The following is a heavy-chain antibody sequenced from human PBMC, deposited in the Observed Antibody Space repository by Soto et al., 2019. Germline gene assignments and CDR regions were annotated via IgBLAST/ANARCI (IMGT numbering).Heavy chain of an antibody. CDR2: IYYSGST. Sequence: SETLSLTCTVSGGSISSSSYYWGWIRQPPGKGLEWIGSIYYSGSTYYNPSLKSRVTISVDTSKNQFSLKLSSVTAADTAVYYCASSGLRSSGYYLYYWGQGTLVTVSS. V-gene: IGHV4-39*01. D-gene: IGHD3-22*01. J-gene: IGHJ4*02. CDR3: ASSGLRSSGYYLYY. CDR1: GGSISSSSYY.